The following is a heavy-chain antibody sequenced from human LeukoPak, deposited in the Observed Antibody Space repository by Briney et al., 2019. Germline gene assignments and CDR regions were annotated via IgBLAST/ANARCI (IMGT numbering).Heavy chain of an antibody. CDR1: GGSISSGGYS. CDR2: IYHSGST. D-gene: IGHD2-2*01. J-gene: IGHJ4*02. CDR3: ARYCSSTSCYAVFDY. Sequence: PSQTLSLTCAVSGGSISSGGYSWSWIRQPPGKGLRWIGYIYHSGSTYYNPSLKSRVTISVDRSKNQFSLKLSSVTAADTAVYYCARYCSSTSCYAVFDYWGQGTLVTVSS. V-gene: IGHV4-30-2*01.